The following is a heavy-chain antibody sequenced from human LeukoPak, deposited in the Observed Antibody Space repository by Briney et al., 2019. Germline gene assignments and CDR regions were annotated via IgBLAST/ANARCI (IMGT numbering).Heavy chain of an antibody. CDR2: ISGSTGYT. Sequence: GGFLRLSCAASGFTFSDYYMSWIRQAPGKGLEWVSYISGSTGYTNYADSVKGRFTISRDNAKTSLFLHMNSLRAEDTAVYYCARTNSGYDSFDYWGQGTLVTVSS. CDR1: GFTFSDYY. D-gene: IGHD5-12*01. V-gene: IGHV3-11*03. J-gene: IGHJ4*02. CDR3: ARTNSGYDSFDY.